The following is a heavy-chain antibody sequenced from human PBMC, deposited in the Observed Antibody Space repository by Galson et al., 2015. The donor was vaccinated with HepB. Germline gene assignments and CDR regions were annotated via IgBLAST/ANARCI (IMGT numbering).Heavy chain of an antibody. Sequence: SLRLSCAGSGFSFSSYWMSWVRQASEKGLEWVANIKQDGSEEYYVDSVKGRFSISRDNARNSVYLQMSSLRAEDTAIYYCARVPYSRTIPRFYPWGQGTLVTDS. D-gene: IGHD4-11*01. CDR3: ARVPYSRTIPRFYP. V-gene: IGHV3-7*03. CDR2: IKQDGSEE. J-gene: IGHJ5*02. CDR1: GFSFSSYW.